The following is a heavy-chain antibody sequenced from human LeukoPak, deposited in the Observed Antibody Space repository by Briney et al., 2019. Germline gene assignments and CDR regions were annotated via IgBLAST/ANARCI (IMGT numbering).Heavy chain of an antibody. Sequence: SETLSLTCTVSGESIRSSNWWSWVRQPPGKGLEWIGEIYHSGTTNYNPSLKSRVTISFATSTNLFFLDLSPVTAADTAVYYCSNKVYCSTTSCHPAGYWGLGSLVTVSS. CDR1: GESIRSSNW. J-gene: IGHJ4*02. CDR3: SNKVYCSTTSCHPAGY. D-gene: IGHD2-2*01. CDR2: IYHSGTT. V-gene: IGHV4-4*02.